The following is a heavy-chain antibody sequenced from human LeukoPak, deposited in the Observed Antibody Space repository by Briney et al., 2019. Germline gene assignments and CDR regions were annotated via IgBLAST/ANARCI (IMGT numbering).Heavy chain of an antibody. CDR2: IYRSGNT. CDR1: GYSISSGFL. Sequence: SETLSLTCTVSGYSISSGFLWGWIRQPPGKGLEWIGSIYRSGNTYYNPSLKSRITMSVDTSKNQFSLKLSSVTAADTAVYYCARDPRWLTPDCNTIGCYVNWFDPWGQGTLVTVSS. J-gene: IGHJ5*02. CDR3: ARDPRWLTPDCNTIGCYVNWFDP. V-gene: IGHV4-38-2*02. D-gene: IGHD2-2*01.